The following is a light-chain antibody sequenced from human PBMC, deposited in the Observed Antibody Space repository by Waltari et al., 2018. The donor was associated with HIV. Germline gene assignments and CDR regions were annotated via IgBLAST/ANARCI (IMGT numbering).Light chain of an antibody. CDR3: QQRKSWPPVT. V-gene: IGKV3-11*01. CDR2: DAS. J-gene: IGKJ4*01. CDR1: QSVGIF. Sequence: DIVLTQPPVTLSLSQGERATLSCRASQSVGIFLAWYQQRPGQAPSLLIYDASQRASGIPARFSGSGSGTDFTLTISSLEPEDFAVYYCQQRKSWPPVTFGGGTKVEIK.